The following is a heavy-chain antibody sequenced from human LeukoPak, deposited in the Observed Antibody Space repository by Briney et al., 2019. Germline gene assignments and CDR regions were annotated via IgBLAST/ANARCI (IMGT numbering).Heavy chain of an antibody. D-gene: IGHD6-13*01. CDR3: ARRHSKQLVRDY. Sequence: SETLSLTCAVYGGSFSGYYWSWIRQPPGKGLEWIGEINHSGSTNYNPSLKSRVTISVDTSKNQFSLKLSSVTAADTAVYYRARRHSKQLVRDYWGQGTLVTVSS. CDR2: INHSGST. J-gene: IGHJ4*02. CDR1: GGSFSGYY. V-gene: IGHV4-34*01.